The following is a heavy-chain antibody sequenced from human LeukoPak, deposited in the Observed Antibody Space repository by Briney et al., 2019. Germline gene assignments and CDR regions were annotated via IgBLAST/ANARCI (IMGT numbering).Heavy chain of an antibody. CDR1: GASVSSYY. V-gene: IGHV4-59*02. CDR3: ARVNESHRGPDY. CDR2: IYYSGST. J-gene: IGHJ4*02. Sequence: SETLSLTCTVSGASVSSYYWSWIRQPPGKGLEWIGYIYYSGSTNYNPSLKSRVTISVDTSKNQFSLKLSSVTAADTAVYYCARVNESHRGPDYWGQGTLVTVSS. D-gene: IGHD1-1*01.